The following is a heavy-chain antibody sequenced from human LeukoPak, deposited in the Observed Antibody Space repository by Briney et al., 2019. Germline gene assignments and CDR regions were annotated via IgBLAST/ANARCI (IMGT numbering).Heavy chain of an antibody. CDR2: MNPNSGNT. CDR1: GYTFTSYD. D-gene: IGHD2-8*01. J-gene: IGHJ4*02. CDR3: ARSEIYCNNGFCYREPCDY. V-gene: IGHV1-8*02. Sequence: GASVKVSCKASGYTFTSYDINWVRQATGQGLEWMGWMNPNSGNTGYAQKFRGRVTMTRDTSISTAYVDLSRLTSDDTAVYYCARSEIYCNNGFCYREPCDYWGQGTLVTVSS.